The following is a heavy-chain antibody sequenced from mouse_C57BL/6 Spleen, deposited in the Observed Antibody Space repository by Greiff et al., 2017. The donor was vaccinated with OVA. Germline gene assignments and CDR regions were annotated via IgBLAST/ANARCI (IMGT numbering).Heavy chain of an antibody. Sequence: VQLQQSGPELVKPGASVKISCKASGYSFTGYYMNWVKQSPEKSLEWIGEINPSTGGTTYNQKFKAKATLTVDKSSSTAYMQLKSLTSEDSAVYYCANGGVVAPFDYWGQGTTLTVSS. CDR1: GYSFTGYY. CDR3: ANGGVVAPFDY. V-gene: IGHV1-42*01. CDR2: INPSTGGT. J-gene: IGHJ2*01. D-gene: IGHD1-1*01.